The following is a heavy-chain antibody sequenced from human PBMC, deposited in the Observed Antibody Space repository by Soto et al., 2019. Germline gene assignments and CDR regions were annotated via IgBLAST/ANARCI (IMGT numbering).Heavy chain of an antibody. J-gene: IGHJ4*02. D-gene: IGHD6-19*01. CDR3: AKPRYNSGWQFDY. CDR2: ISGSGGST. V-gene: IGHV3-23*01. Sequence: PGGPLRLSSTASGCTFISYAMSWVRQAPGKGLEWVSAISGSGGSTYYADSVKGRFTISRDNSKTTLYLQMNSLRAEDTAVYYCAKPRYNSGWQFDYWGQGTLVTVSS. CDR1: GCTFISYA.